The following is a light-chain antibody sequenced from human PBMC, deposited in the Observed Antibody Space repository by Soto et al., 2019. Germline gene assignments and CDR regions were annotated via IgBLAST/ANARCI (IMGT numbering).Light chain of an antibody. CDR3: CSYTGSSTYV. J-gene: IGLJ1*01. V-gene: IGLV2-8*01. CDR1: SGDVGGYNS. Sequence: SALPRPASPPGSPGQSATSARIATSGDVGGYNSASWYQKHPGKAPKPIIYAVSKPPSGVPDPSYGSKSGNTASLTISALQADAAAAYHCCSYTGSSTYVFATGAPV. CDR2: AVS.